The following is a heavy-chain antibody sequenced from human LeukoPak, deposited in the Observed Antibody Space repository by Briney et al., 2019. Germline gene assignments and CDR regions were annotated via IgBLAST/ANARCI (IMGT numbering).Heavy chain of an antibody. D-gene: IGHD3-3*01. V-gene: IGHV1-24*01. Sequence: ASVKVSCKVSGYTLTELSMHWVRQAPGKGLEWMGGFDPEDGETIYAQKFQGRVTMTEDTSTDTAYMELSSLRSEDTAVYYCALLLTYYDFWSGIDYWGQGTLVTVSS. CDR2: FDPEDGET. CDR1: GYTLTELS. J-gene: IGHJ4*02. CDR3: ALLLTYYDFWSGIDY.